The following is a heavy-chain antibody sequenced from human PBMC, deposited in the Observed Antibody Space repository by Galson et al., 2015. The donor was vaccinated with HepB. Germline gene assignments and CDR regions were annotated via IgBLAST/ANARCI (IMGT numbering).Heavy chain of an antibody. CDR2: ISGSGGST. CDR1: GFTFSDYA. CDR3: AKGHSGNDWCYGLDV. D-gene: IGHD5-12*01. Sequence: SLRLSCAASGFTFSDYAMSWVRQAPGKGLEWVSVISGSGGSTYHADSVKGRFTISRDNSKNTLYLQMNSLRGEDTAVYYCAKGHSGNDWCYGLDVWGQGTTVTVSS. J-gene: IGHJ6*02. V-gene: IGHV3-23*01.